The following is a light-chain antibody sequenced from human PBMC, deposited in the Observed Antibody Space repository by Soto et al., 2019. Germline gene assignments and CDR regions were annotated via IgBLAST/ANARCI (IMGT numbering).Light chain of an antibody. CDR2: KAS. J-gene: IGKJ1*01. CDR1: QSVGSW. CDR3: LQDYDYPRT. Sequence: EIVMTQSPSILSASVGERATLSCRASQSVGSWVAWYQQKPGRAPSLLIHKASHRDTGVPARFSGSGSGTDFTLTISSLQPEDFAAYYCLQDYDYPRTFGQGTKVDIK. V-gene: IGKV1-5*03.